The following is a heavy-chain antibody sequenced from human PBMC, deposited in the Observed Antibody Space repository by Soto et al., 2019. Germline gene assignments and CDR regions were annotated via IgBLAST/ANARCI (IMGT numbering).Heavy chain of an antibody. CDR2: INPNTGGT. J-gene: IGHJ4*02. CDR1: GYSFTDYY. Sequence: QVQLVQSGPEVKRPGASVKVSCKASGYSFTDYYIHWVRQAPGQGLEWLGWINPNTGGTNYAHEFRGRVTITRHTFISTVYMELARLTSDDPAVYYCAREFAVKTLQNAGSLHFDRWGQGTLVSVSS. V-gene: IGHV1-2*07. CDR3: AREFAVKTLQNAGSLHFDR. D-gene: IGHD1-26*01.